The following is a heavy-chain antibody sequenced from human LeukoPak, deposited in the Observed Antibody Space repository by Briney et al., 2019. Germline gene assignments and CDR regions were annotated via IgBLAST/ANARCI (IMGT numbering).Heavy chain of an antibody. CDR2: ISSSSSYT. CDR1: GFTFSDYY. V-gene: IGHV3-11*06. Sequence: GGSLRLSCAASGFTFSDYYMSWIRQAPGKGLEWVPYISSSSSYTNYADSVKGRFTISRDNAKNSLYLQMNSLRAEDTAVYYCARLDILTGYYIPSYWGQGTLVTVSS. J-gene: IGHJ4*02. CDR3: ARLDILTGYYIPSY. D-gene: IGHD3-9*01.